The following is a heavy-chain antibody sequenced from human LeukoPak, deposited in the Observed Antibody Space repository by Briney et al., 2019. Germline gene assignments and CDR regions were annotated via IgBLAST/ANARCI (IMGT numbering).Heavy chain of an antibody. Sequence: SETLSLTCTVSGGSISSYYWSWIRQPAGKGLEWIGRIYTSGSTNYNPSLKSRVTMSVDTSKNQFSLKLSSVTAADTAAYYCARHSWVNGYFDYWGQGTLVSVSS. CDR2: IYTSGST. J-gene: IGHJ4*02. V-gene: IGHV4-4*07. CDR1: GGSISSYY. D-gene: IGHD2-15*01. CDR3: ARHSWVNGYFDY.